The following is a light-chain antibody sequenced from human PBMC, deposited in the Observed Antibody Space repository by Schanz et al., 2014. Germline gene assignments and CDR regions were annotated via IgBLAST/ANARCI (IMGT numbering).Light chain of an antibody. CDR2: DAS. V-gene: IGKV1-39*01. J-gene: IGKJ4*01. CDR3: QQSHSTPLT. Sequence: DIQMTQSPSSLSASVGDRVTITCQASQDISNYLNWYQQKPGKAPNLLIYDASSLESGVPSRFSGSGSGTEFTLTISSLQPEDFATYYCQQSHSTPLTFGGGTKVETK. CDR1: QDISNY.